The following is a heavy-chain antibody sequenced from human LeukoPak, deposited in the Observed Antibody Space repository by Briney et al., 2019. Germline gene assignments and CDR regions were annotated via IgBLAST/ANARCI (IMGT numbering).Heavy chain of an antibody. V-gene: IGHV3-30*02. J-gene: IGHJ4*02. Sequence: GGSLRLSCAASGFTFSSYGMHWVRQAPGKGLEWVAFIRYDGSNKYYADSVKGRFTISRDNSKNTLYLQMNSLRAEDTAVYYCAKDHHIVVVIAGEPFDYWGQGTLVTVSS. CDR2: IRYDGSNK. CDR3: AKDHHIVVVIAGEPFDY. D-gene: IGHD2-21*01. CDR1: GFTFSSYG.